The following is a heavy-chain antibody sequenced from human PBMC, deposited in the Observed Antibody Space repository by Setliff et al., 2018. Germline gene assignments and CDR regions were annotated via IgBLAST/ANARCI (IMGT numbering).Heavy chain of an antibody. J-gene: IGHJ4*02. CDR1: GFTFSSYW. CDR3: AREITLVRGVIDY. CDR2: IRQDGSEI. D-gene: IGHD3-10*01. V-gene: IGHV3-7*01. Sequence: GGSLRLSCAASGFTFSSYWMSWVRQAPGKGLEWVANIRQDGSEIYYVDSVKGRFTISRDNAKNSLYLQMNSLRAEDTAVYYCAREITLVRGVIDYWGQGTLVTVSS.